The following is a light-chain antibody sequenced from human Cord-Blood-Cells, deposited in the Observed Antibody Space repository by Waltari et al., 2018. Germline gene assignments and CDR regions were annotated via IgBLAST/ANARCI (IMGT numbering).Light chain of an antibody. V-gene: IGLV2-8*01. Sequence: QSALTQPPSASGSPGQSVTISCTGTSSDVGGYNYVSWYQQHPGKAAKLMIYEVSKRPSGVPDRFSGSKSGNTASLTVSGLQAEDEAEYYCSSYAGGYVFGTGTKVTVL. J-gene: IGLJ1*01. CDR3: SSYAGGYV. CDR2: EVS. CDR1: SSDVGGYNY.